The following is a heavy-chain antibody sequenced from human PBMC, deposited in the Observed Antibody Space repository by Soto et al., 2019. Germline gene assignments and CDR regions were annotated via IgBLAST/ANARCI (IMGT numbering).Heavy chain of an antibody. D-gene: IGHD3-3*01. CDR3: ARQYYDFWSGSYYYYGMDV. CDR2: IYPGDSDT. J-gene: IGHJ6*02. V-gene: IGHV5-51*01. Sequence: GESLKISCKGSGYSFTSYWIGWVRQMPGKGLEWMGIIYPGDSDTRYSPSFQGQVTISADKSISTAYLQWSSLKASDTAMYYCARQYYDFWSGSYYYYGMDVWGQGTTVTVAS. CDR1: GYSFTSYW.